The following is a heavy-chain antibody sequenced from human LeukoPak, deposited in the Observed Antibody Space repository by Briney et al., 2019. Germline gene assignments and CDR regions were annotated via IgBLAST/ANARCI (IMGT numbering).Heavy chain of an antibody. CDR1: GFTFSNYA. Sequence: GGSLRLSCAASGFTFSNYAMSWVRQAPGKGLEWVSAITGSGGNTYYADSVKGRSTISRDNSKNTLYLQMNSLRAEDTAVYYCAKWGDYDVLTGYYVSDYWGQGTLVTVSS. CDR3: AKWGDYDVLTGYYVSDY. CDR2: ITGSGGNT. J-gene: IGHJ4*02. D-gene: IGHD3-9*01. V-gene: IGHV3-23*01.